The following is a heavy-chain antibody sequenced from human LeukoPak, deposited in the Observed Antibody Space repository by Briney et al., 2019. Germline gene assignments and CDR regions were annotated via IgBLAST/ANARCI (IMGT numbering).Heavy chain of an antibody. Sequence: ASVKVSCKASGYTFTGYYMHWVRQAPGQGLEWMGWINPNSGGTNYAQKFQGWVTMTRDTSISTAYMELSRLRSDDTAVYYCARDLVGEQWLVPGYWGQGTLVTVSS. CDR1: GYTFTGYY. J-gene: IGHJ4*02. D-gene: IGHD6-19*01. V-gene: IGHV1-2*04. CDR3: ARDLVGEQWLVPGY. CDR2: INPNSGGT.